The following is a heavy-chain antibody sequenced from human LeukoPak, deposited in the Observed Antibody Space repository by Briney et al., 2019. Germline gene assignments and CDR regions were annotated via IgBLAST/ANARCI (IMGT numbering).Heavy chain of an antibody. D-gene: IGHD1-14*01. J-gene: IGHJ4*02. V-gene: IGHV1-69*04. CDR3: ANRGNSSFDY. CDR1: GGTFSSYA. CDR2: IIPILGIA. Sequence: SVKVSFKASGGTFSSYAISWVRQAPGQGLEWMGRIIPILGIANYAQKFQGRVTITADKSTSTAYMELSSLRSEDTAVYYCANRGNSSFDYWGQGTLVTVSS.